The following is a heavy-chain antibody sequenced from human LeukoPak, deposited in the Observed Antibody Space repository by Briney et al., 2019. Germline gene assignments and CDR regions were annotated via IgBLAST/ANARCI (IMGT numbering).Heavy chain of an antibody. J-gene: IGHJ4*02. CDR3: ARVMDSSGWYARPIDY. CDR1: GGSISSNSYY. D-gene: IGHD6-19*01. V-gene: IGHV4-39*07. CDR2: IYHSGST. Sequence: SETLSLTCTVSGGSISSNSYYWGWIRQPPGKGLEWIGEIYHSGSTNYNPSLKSRVTISVDKSKNQFSLKLSSVTAADTAVYYCARVMDSSGWYARPIDYWGQGTLVTVSS.